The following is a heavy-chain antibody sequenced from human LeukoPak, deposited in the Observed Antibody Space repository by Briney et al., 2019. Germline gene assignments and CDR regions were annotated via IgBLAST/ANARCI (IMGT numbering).Heavy chain of an antibody. CDR3: ARDQSGSWYRGPTYYFDY. J-gene: IGHJ4*02. D-gene: IGHD6-13*01. CDR1: GGSISSYY. Sequence: PSETLSLTCTVSGGSISSYYWSWIRQPAGKGLEWIGSIYYSGSTYYNPSLKCRVTISVDTSKNQFSLKLSSVTAADTAVYYCARDQSGSWYRGPTYYFDYWGQGTLVTVSS. V-gene: IGHV4-4*07. CDR2: IYYSGST.